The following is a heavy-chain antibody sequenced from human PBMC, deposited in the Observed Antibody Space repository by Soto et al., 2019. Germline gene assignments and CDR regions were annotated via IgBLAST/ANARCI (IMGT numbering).Heavy chain of an antibody. CDR3: ARAGEDIVVVPAAMYYYYGMDV. CDR2: IYYSGST. J-gene: IGHJ6*02. D-gene: IGHD2-2*01. CDR1: GGSISSGGYY. V-gene: IGHV4-31*03. Sequence: QVQLQESGPGLVKPSQTLSLTCTVSGGSISSGGYYWSWIRQHPGKGLEWIGYIYYSGSTYYNPSLKSRVTISGDTSKNQFSLKLSSVTAADTAVYYCARAGEDIVVVPAAMYYYYGMDVWGQGTTVTVSS.